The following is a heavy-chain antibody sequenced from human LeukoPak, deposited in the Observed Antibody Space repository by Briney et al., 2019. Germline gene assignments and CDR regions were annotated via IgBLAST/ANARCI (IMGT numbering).Heavy chain of an antibody. CDR2: ISGHGGP. CDR1: GFTFITYT. CDR3: AKDFGRNLGGPGS. J-gene: IGHJ5*02. V-gene: IGHV3-23*01. D-gene: IGHD1-14*01. Sequence: GGSLRLSCAASGFTFITYTMAWVRPAPGGGLEWVSGISGHGGPYYADSVRGRFAISRDNSKSTLYLEMNSLRVEDTAVYYCAKDFGRNLGGPGSWGRGTLVIVSS.